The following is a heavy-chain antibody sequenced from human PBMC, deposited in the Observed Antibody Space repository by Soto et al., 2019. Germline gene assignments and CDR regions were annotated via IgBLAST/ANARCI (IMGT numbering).Heavy chain of an antibody. CDR3: AKDNGYYGSGRYGDI. Sequence: EVQLLESGGGLVQPGGSLRLSCAASGFTFSSYAMSWVRQAPGKGLEWVSAISGSGGSTYYADSVKGRFTISRDNSKNTLYLQINSLRAEDTAVYCCAKDNGYYGSGRYGDIWGQGTMVTV. J-gene: IGHJ3*02. V-gene: IGHV3-23*01. CDR1: GFTFSSYA. CDR2: ISGSGGST. D-gene: IGHD3-10*01.